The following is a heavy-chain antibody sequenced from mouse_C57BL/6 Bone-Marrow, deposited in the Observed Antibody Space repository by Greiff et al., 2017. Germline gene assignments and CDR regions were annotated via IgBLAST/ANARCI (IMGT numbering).Heavy chain of an antibody. V-gene: IGHV1-69*01. CDR1: GYTFTSYW. Sequence: VQLQQPGAELVMPGASVKLSCKASGYTFTSYWMHWVKQRPGQGLEGIGGIDPSDSYTNYNQKFKGKSTWTVDKSSSTAYMQLSSLTSEDSAVYYCAREDLVRYYFDYWGQGTTLTVSS. J-gene: IGHJ2*01. D-gene: IGHD1-1*01. CDR2: IDPSDSYT. CDR3: AREDLVRYYFDY.